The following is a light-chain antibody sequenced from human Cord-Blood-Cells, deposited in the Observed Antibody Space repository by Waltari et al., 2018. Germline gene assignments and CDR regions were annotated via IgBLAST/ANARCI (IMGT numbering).Light chain of an antibody. CDR3: QTWGTGIWV. Sequence: QLVLTQSPSASASLGASVKLTCTLSSGHSSYALAWHQQQPEKGPRYLMKLNSDGSHSKGDGIPDRFSGSSSGAERHLTISSLQSEDEADYYCQTWGTGIWVFGGGTKLTVL. CDR2: LNSDGSH. CDR1: SGHSSYA. J-gene: IGLJ3*02. V-gene: IGLV4-69*01.